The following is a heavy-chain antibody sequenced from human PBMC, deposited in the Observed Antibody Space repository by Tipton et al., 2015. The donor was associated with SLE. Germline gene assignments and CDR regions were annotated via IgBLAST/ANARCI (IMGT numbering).Heavy chain of an antibody. Sequence: TLSLTCTVSGGSIRSYYWTWIRQPPGKGLEWIGSIYYSGSTYYNPSLKSRVTISRDPSKNQFSLKLSSATAADTAVYYCARDQVGVGDFDYWGQGTLVTVSS. CDR3: ARDQVGVGDFDY. CDR2: IYYSGST. CDR1: GGSIRSYY. V-gene: IGHV4-59*01. J-gene: IGHJ4*02. D-gene: IGHD3-16*01.